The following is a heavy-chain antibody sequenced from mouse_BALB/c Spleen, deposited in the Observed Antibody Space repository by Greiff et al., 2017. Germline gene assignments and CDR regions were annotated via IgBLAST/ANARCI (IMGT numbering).Heavy chain of an antibody. D-gene: IGHD2-3*01. V-gene: IGHV1S81*02. CDR1: GYTFTSYY. J-gene: IGHJ4*01. CDR2: INPSNGGT. Sequence: QVQLQQSGAELVKPGASVKLSCKASGYTFTSYYMYWVKQRPGQGLEWIGEINPSNGGTNFNEKFKSKATLTVDKSSSTAYMQLSSLTSEDSAVYYCTRSGGYYDYAMDYWGQGTSVTVS. CDR3: TRSGGYYDYAMDY.